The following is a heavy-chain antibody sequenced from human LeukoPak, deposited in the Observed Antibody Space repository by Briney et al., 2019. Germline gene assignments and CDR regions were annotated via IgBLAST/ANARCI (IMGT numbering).Heavy chain of an antibody. V-gene: IGHV1-2*06. J-gene: IGHJ4*02. CDR3: ARVSVAGTPDRDYFDY. CDR2: INPNSGGT. D-gene: IGHD6-19*01. Sequence: ASAKLSCKASGYTFTGYYMHWVRQAPGQGLEWMGRINPNSGGTSYAQQFQGRVTMTRDTSISTAYMELSSLRSDDTAVYYCARVSVAGTPDRDYFDYWGQGTLVTVSS. CDR1: GYTFTGYY.